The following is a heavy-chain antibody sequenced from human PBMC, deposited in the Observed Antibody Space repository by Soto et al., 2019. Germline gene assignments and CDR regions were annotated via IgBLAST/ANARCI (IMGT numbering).Heavy chain of an antibody. V-gene: IGHV4-4*07. J-gene: IGHJ5*01. CDR2: IYTSGST. D-gene: IGHD2-2*01. Sequence: SETLSLTCTVSGGSIYRSGYYWTWIRQPAGKGLEWIGRIYTSGSTNYNPSLKSRVTLSVDTSKNQFSLKLSSVTAADTALYYCARQTTYSSSWFDYWGHGTLVTVSS. CDR3: ARQTTYSSSWFDY. CDR1: GGSIYRSGYY.